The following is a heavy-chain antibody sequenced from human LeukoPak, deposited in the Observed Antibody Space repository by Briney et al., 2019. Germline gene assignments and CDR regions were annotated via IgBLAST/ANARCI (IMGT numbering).Heavy chain of an antibody. V-gene: IGHV4-34*01. Sequence: SETLSLTCAVYGGSFSGYYWSWIRQPPGKGLEWIGEINHSGSTNYNPSLKSRVTISVDTSKNQFSLKLSSVTAADTAVYYCARSRFEYLLLWAYYYYGMDVWGQGTTVTVSS. D-gene: IGHD2-2*01. CDR1: GGSFSGYY. CDR2: INHSGST. J-gene: IGHJ6*02. CDR3: ARSRFEYLLLWAYYYYGMDV.